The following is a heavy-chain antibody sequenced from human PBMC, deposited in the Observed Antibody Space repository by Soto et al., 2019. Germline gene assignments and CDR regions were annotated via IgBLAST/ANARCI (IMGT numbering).Heavy chain of an antibody. Sequence: SETLSLTCTVSGGSVSSGSYYWSWIRQPPGKGLEWIGYIYYSGSTNYNPSLKSRVTISVDTSKNQFSLKLSSVTAADTAVYYCAKPPSWDYDILTGYDHYAPYYYYYMDVWGKGTTVTVSS. V-gene: IGHV4-61*01. D-gene: IGHD3-9*01. CDR3: AKPPSWDYDILTGYDHYAPYYYYYMDV. CDR2: IYYSGST. CDR1: GGSVSSGSYY. J-gene: IGHJ6*03.